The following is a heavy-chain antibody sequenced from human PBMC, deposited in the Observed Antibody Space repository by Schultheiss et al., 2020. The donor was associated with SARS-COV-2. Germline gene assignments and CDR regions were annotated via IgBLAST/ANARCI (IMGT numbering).Heavy chain of an antibody. J-gene: IGHJ6*03. CDR1: GFTFSSYS. CDR2: ISSSSSYI. V-gene: IGHV3-21*01. Sequence: AGSLRLSCAASGFTFSSYSMNWVRQAPGKGLEWVSSISSSSSYIYYADSVKGRFTISRDNAKNSLYLQMNSLRAEDTAVYYCARDSPTGRDPYYYYMDVWGKGTTVTVSS. CDR3: ARDSPTGRDPYYYYMDV.